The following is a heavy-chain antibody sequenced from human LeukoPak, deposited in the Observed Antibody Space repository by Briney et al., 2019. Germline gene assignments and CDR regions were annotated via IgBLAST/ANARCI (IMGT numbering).Heavy chain of an antibody. CDR2: INHSGST. V-gene: IGHV4-34*01. CDR1: GGSFSGYY. Sequence: SETLSLTCAVYGGSFSGYYWSWIRQPPGKGLEWIGEINHSGSTNYNPSLKSRVTISVDTSKNQFSLKLSSVTAADTAVYYCARLMSTYYYDSSGYYYRDYYYYYMDVWGKGTTVTVSS. J-gene: IGHJ6*03. CDR3: ARLMSTYYYDSSGYYYRDYYYYYMDV. D-gene: IGHD3-22*01.